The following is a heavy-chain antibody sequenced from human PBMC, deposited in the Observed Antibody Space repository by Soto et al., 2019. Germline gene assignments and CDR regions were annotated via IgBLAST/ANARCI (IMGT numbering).Heavy chain of an antibody. Sequence: SGGSLRLSCAASGFNFNNFGMNWFRQAPGKGLEWVSSIRTSSSYIYYAESVKGRFTISRDNAKKSLYLEMNRLGVEDTAVYYCARDRAPFCGGDCGLVDVWGQGTSATVSS. D-gene: IGHD2-21*02. CDR3: ARDRAPFCGGDCGLVDV. CDR2: IRTSSSYI. CDR1: GFNFNNFG. V-gene: IGHV3-21*01. J-gene: IGHJ6*02.